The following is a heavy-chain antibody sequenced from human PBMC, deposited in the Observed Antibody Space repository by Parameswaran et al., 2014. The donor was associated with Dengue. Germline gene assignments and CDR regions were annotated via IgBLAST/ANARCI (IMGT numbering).Heavy chain of an antibody. D-gene: IGHD3/OR15-3a*01. CDR2: ISSSSSYT. CDR3: ARGVGTGGL. V-gene: IGHV3-11*05. Sequence: RWIRQPPGKGLEWVSYISSSSSYTNYADSVKGRFTISRDNAKNSLYLQMNSLRAEDTAVYYCARGVGTGGLWGQGTLVTVSS. J-gene: IGHJ4*02.